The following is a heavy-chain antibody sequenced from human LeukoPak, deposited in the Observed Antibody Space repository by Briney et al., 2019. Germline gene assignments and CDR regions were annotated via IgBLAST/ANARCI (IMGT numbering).Heavy chain of an antibody. CDR3: AKGGWFCSSTSCYLDY. V-gene: IGHV3-11*04. D-gene: IGHD2-2*01. J-gene: IGHJ4*02. CDR2: ISSSGSTI. CDR1: GFTFSDYY. Sequence: GGSLRLSCAASGFTFSDYYMSWIRQAPGKGLEWVSYISSSGSTIYYADSVKGRFTISRDNSKNTLYLQMNSLRAEDTAVYYCAKGGWFCSSTSCYLDYWGQGTLVTVSS.